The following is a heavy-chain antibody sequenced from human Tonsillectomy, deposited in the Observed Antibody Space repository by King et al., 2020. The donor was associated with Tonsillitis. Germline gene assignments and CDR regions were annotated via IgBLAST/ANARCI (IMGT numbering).Heavy chain of an antibody. Sequence: VQLQQGGAGLLKPSETLSLTCAVYGGSFSGYYWSWIRQPPGKGLEWIGEINHSGSTNYNPSLKSRVTISVDTSKNQFSLKLSSVTAADTAVYYCARYFGSYELDPWGQGTLVTVSS. V-gene: IGHV4-34*01. D-gene: IGHD2-21*01. CDR3: ARYFGSYELDP. J-gene: IGHJ5*02. CDR2: INHSGST. CDR1: GGSFSGYY.